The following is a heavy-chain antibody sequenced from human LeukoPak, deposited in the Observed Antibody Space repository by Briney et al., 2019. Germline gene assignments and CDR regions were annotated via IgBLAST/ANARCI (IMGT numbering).Heavy chain of an antibody. CDR2: IYSGGTI. J-gene: IGHJ4*02. CDR1: GFSVSSNY. V-gene: IGHV3-66*01. CDR3: ARAVAATRVFDY. Sequence: GGSLRLSCAASGFSVSSNYMSWVRQVPGKGLEWVSVIYSGGTIYYADSVKGRFTISRDNSKNTVYLQMNSLRAEDTAVYYCARAVAATRVFDYWGQGTLVTVSS. D-gene: IGHD6-19*01.